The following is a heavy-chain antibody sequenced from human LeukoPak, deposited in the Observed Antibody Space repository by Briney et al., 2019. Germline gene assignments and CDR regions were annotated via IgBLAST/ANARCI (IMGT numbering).Heavy chain of an antibody. CDR3: ARDLNYYDSSGYFDY. CDR1: GFTFSSYW. CDR2: IKQDGSEK. V-gene: IGHV3-7*01. J-gene: IGHJ4*02. D-gene: IGHD3-22*01. Sequence: HPGGSLRLSCAASGFTFSSYWMSWVRQAPGKGLEWVANIKQDGSEKYYVDSVKGRFTTSRDNAKNSLYLQMNSLRAEDTAVYYCARDLNYYDSSGYFDYWGQGTLVTVSS.